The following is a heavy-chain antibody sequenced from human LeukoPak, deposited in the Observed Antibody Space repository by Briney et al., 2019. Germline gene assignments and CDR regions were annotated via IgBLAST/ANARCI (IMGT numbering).Heavy chain of an antibody. CDR2: IYTSGST. CDR3: ARGSDLSNYDKTDY. J-gene: IGHJ4*02. Sequence: SETLSLTCTVSGGSISSYYWSWIRQPAGKGLEWIGRIYTSGSTTYNPSLKSRVTISVDTSKNQVSLKLSSVTAADTAMYYCARGSDLSNYDKTDYWGQGTLVTVSS. V-gene: IGHV4-4*07. CDR1: GGSISSYY. D-gene: IGHD4/OR15-4a*01.